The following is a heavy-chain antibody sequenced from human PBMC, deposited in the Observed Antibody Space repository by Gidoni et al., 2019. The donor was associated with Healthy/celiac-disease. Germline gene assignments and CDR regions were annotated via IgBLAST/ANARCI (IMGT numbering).Heavy chain of an antibody. D-gene: IGHD6-13*01. CDR2: IDPSDSYI. V-gene: IGHV5-10-1*03. J-gene: IGHJ4*02. CDR1: GYSFTSYW. Sequence: EVQLVQSGAAVKMPGESLKISCQGSGYSFTSYWISWVRQMPGKGLEWMGRIDPSDSYINYSPSFQGHVTISADKSSSTAHLQWSSLEASDTAMYYCARTSPAAGPFDYWGQGTLVTVSS. CDR3: ARTSPAAGPFDY.